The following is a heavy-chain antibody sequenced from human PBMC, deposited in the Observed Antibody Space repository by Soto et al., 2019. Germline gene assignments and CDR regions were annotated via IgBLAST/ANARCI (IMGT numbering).Heavy chain of an antibody. CDR3: AKEADGFGPRYTDY. J-gene: IGHJ4*02. Sequence: EVQLLESGGGLVQPGGSLRLSCAASGFSFSSYAMSWVRQAPGKGLEWVSAISGSDPSITYADSVKGRFTISRDNSKNTLYLQMTSLRAEDTAVYFCAKEADGFGPRYTDYWGQGTLVTVSS. CDR1: GFSFSSYA. V-gene: IGHV3-23*01. CDR2: ISGSDPSI. D-gene: IGHD5-18*01.